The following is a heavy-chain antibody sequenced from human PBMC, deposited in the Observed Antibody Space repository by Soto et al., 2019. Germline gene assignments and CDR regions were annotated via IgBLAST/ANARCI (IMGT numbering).Heavy chain of an antibody. D-gene: IGHD3-10*01. V-gene: IGHV3-53*01. CDR3: ATLRGGGGY. CDR2: IYSGGYT. CDR1: GFTVSNNY. J-gene: IGHJ4*02. Sequence: EVQLVESGGGLIQPGGSLRLSCAVSGFTVSNNYMSWVRQAPGKGLEGVSVIYSGGYTAYGDSVKGRFTISRDNSKNTLSLKSNTLRAAATGVYFCATLRGGGGYWGQGTLVTVSS.